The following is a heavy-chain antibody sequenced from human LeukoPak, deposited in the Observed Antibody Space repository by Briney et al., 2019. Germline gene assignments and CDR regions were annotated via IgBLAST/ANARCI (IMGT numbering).Heavy chain of an antibody. J-gene: IGHJ6*02. D-gene: IGHD6-13*01. CDR3: AGLDPYSSSWYYYAMDV. V-gene: IGHV3-21*01. CDR1: GFTFSNYN. CDR2: NSSSGSYI. Sequence: GGSLRLSCAASGFTFSNYNMNWVRQATGKGLEWVSSNSSSGSYIYYADSVKGRFTISRDNAKNSLYLQMNNLRAEDTAVYYCAGLDPYSSSWYYYAMDVWGQGTTVTVSS.